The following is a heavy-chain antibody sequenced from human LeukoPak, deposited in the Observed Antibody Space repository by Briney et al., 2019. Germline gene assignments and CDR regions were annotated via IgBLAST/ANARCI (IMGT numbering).Heavy chain of an antibody. CDR2: IYSGGST. CDR3: AKDYDILTGYYPIFDY. Sequence: GGSLRLSCAASGFTVSSDYMSWVRQAPGKGLEWVSLIYSGGSTYYADSVKGRFTISRDNSKNTLSLQMNSLRAEDTAVYYCAKDYDILTGYYPIFDYWGQGTLVTVSS. CDR1: GFTVSSDY. D-gene: IGHD3-9*01. V-gene: IGHV3-66*01. J-gene: IGHJ4*02.